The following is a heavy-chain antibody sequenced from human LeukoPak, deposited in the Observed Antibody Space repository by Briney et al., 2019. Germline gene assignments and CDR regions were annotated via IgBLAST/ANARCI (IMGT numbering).Heavy chain of an antibody. V-gene: IGHV3-48*03. CDR3: ARETFLGGDNYSGMDV. D-gene: IGHD2-21*02. CDR1: GFTFSSYE. CDR2: ISSSKTI. J-gene: IGHJ6*02. Sequence: QSGGSLRLSCAASGFTFSSYEMNWVRQAPGKGLGWVSYISSSKTIYYADSVKGRFTISRDNAKNSLYLQMNSLRAEDTAVYYCARETFLGGDNYSGMDVWGQGTTVTVSS.